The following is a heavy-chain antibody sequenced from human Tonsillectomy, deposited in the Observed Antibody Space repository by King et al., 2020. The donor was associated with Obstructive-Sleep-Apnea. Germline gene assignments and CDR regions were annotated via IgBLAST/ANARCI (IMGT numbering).Heavy chain of an antibody. V-gene: IGHV4-30-4*01. Sequence: VQLQESGPGLVKPSQTLSLTCTVSGGSISSGDYFWSWIRQPPGKGLEWIGYIYYSGTTYYNPSPKSRVTISVDTSKNQFSLKLSSVTAADTAVYYCARFRGYYYYYGMDVWGQGPTVTVSS. CDR1: GGSISSGDYF. CDR3: ARFRGYYYYYGMDV. J-gene: IGHJ6*02. CDR2: IYYSGTT.